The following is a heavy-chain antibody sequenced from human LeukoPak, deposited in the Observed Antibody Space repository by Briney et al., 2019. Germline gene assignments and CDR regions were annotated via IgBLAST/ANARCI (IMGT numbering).Heavy chain of an antibody. Sequence: PSQTLSLTCAVSGGSISSGGYYWSWIRQHPGKGLEWIGYIYYSGSTYYNPSLKSRVTISVDTSKNQFSLKLSSVTAADTAVYYCARGIGSAYCSSTSCSLNWFDPWGQGTLVTVSS. CDR3: ARGIGSAYCSSTSCSLNWFDP. CDR2: IYYSGST. D-gene: IGHD2-2*01. CDR1: GGSISSGGYY. V-gene: IGHV4-31*11. J-gene: IGHJ5*02.